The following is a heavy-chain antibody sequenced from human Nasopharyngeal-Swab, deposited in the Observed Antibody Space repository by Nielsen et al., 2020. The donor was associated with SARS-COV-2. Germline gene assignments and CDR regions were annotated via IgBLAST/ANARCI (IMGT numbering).Heavy chain of an antibody. V-gene: IGHV1-8*01. D-gene: IGHD5-18*01. CDR2: MNPNSGNT. CDR3: ARDRGAAMAGRGWIGGVYYYGMDV. CDR1: GYTFTSYD. J-gene: IGHJ6*02. Sequence: ASVKVSCKASGYTFTSYDINWVRQATGQRLEWMGWMNPNSGNTGYAQKFQGRVTMTRNTSISTAYMELSSLRSEDTAVYYCARDRGAAMAGRGWIGGVYYYGMDVWGQGTTVTVSS.